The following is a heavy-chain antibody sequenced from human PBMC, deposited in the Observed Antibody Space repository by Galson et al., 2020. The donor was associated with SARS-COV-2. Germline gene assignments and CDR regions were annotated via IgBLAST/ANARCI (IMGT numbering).Heavy chain of an antibody. CDR3: ARGPSSGWYFAVDYYYYYMDV. D-gene: IGHD6-19*01. J-gene: IGHJ6*03. CDR2: IYYSGST. CDR1: GGSISSHY. V-gene: IGHV4-59*11. Sequence: SETLSLTCTVPGGSISSHYWSWIRQPPGKGLEWIGYIYYSGSTNYNPSLKSRVTISVDTSKNQFSLKLSSVTAADTAVYYCARGPSSGWYFAVDYYYYYMDVWGKGTTVTVSS.